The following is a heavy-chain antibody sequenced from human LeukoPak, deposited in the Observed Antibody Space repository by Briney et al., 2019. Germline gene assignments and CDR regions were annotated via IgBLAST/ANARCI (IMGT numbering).Heavy chain of an antibody. CDR1: GGSVSSSHY. J-gene: IGHJ4*02. CDR2: IYYGGST. Sequence: SETLSLTCTVSGGSVSSSHYWGWIRQPPGKGLEWIGSIYYGGSTYYNASLRSRVTTSVDTSKNQFSLKLSSVTAADTAVYYCARDLRQQQLGFDYWGQGTLVTVSS. D-gene: IGHD6-13*01. CDR3: ARDLRQQQLGFDY. V-gene: IGHV4-39*07.